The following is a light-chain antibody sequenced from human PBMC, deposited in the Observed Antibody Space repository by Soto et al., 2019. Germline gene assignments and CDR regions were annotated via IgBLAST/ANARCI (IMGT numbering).Light chain of an antibody. CDR1: SSDVGGYNS. CDR2: DVR. CDR3: SSYTSSTAYV. J-gene: IGLJ1*01. V-gene: IGLV2-14*01. Sequence: QSALTQPASVSGSPGQSITISCTGTSSDVGGYNSVSWYQQYPGKAPKLMIHDVRNRPSGVSNRFSGSKSGNTASLTISGLQAEDEADYYCSSYTSSTAYVFGSGTKVTVL.